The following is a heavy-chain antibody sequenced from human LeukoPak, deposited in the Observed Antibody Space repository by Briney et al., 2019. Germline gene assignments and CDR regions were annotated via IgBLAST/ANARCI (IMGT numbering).Heavy chain of an antibody. V-gene: IGHV3-23*01. CDR1: GFTFSSYG. Sequence: GGSLRLSCAASGFTFSSYGMSWVRQAPGKGLEWVSGISGSGGSTNCADSVKGRFTISRDNSKNTLYLQMNSLRAEDTAVYYCAKYSGYGWPCDYWGQGTLVTVSS. CDR3: AKYSGYGWPCDY. CDR2: ISGSGGST. D-gene: IGHD5-12*01. J-gene: IGHJ4*02.